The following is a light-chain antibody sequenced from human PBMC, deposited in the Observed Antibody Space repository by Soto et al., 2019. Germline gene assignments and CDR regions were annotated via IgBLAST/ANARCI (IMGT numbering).Light chain of an antibody. J-gene: IGKJ1*01. V-gene: IGKV1-5*01. Sequence: DIQMTQSPSTLSGSVGDRVTITCRASQTISSWLAWYQQKPGKAPKLLIFAASTLVRGVPSKFSGRGSGTDFTLTISRLEPEDFAVYYCQDYGSSPQTCGQGTKVDIK. CDR3: QDYGSSPQT. CDR2: AAS. CDR1: QTISSW.